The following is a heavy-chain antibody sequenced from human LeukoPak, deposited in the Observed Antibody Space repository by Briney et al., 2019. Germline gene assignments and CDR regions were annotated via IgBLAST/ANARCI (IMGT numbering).Heavy chain of an antibody. V-gene: IGHV4-34*01. J-gene: IGHJ4*02. CDR2: INHSGST. CDR1: GGSFSGYY. Sequence: SETLSLTCAVYGGSFSGYYWSWIPQPPGKGLEWIGEINHSGSTNYNPSLKSRVTISVDTSKNQFSLKLSSVTAADTAVYYCARGAMIVVVTRNQRTKTFDYWGQGTLVTVSS. CDR3: ARGAMIVVVTRNQRTKTFDY. D-gene: IGHD3-22*01.